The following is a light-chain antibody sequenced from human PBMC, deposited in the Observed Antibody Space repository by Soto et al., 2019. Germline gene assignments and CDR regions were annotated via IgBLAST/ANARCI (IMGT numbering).Light chain of an antibody. V-gene: IGKV3-15*01. CDR3: QQYNNWPRT. J-gene: IGKJ1*01. Sequence: EIVMTQSPGTLSVSPGERATPSCRASQSVSSNLAWYQQKPGQAPRLLIYGASTRATGIPARFSGSRSGTEFTLTISSLQSEDFAVYYCQQYNNWPRTFGQGTKVEIK. CDR1: QSVSSN. CDR2: GAS.